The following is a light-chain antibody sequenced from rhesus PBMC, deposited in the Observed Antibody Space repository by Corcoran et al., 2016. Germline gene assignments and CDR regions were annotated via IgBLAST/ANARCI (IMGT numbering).Light chain of an antibody. CDR3: QHRYGTHPYS. J-gene: IGKJ2*01. CDR1: ENVNNL. CDR2: TAS. V-gene: IGKV1-74*01. Sequence: DIQMTQSPSSLSASVGDRVTITCRASENVNNLLNWYQQKPGKAPKLLIYTASTLPSGVPSRFSGSGSGTDYTVTSSSLETEGIETYYSQHRYGTHPYSFGQGTKVEIK.